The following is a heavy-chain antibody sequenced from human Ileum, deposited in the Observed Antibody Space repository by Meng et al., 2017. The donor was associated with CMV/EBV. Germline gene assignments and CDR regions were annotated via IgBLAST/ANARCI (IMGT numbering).Heavy chain of an antibody. Sequence: QVRFQQWCAGLLQPLANRSLTCSLGGSFSPSTWSWIRQAPGKGLEWIGEINQYGSTDFNPSVKSRVTISRDTSKNQFSLRLNSVTAADAAVYYCVTADHHAIKYWGQGTLVTVSS. CDR2: INQYGST. D-gene: IGHD5-12*01. J-gene: IGHJ4*02. CDR1: GSFSPST. V-gene: IGHV4-34*01. CDR3: VTADHHAIKY.